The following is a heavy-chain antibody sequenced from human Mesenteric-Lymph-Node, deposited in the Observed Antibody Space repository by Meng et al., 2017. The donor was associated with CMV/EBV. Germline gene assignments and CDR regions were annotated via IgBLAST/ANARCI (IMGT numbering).Heavy chain of an antibody. CDR2: IYYSGST. J-gene: IGHJ4*02. CDR3: ARGRSNYSFFEY. D-gene: IGHD4-11*01. Sequence: SETLSLTCTVSGGSISSGDYYWSWIRQPPGKGLEWIAYIYYSGSTYHNPSLKSRTAISVDTSKNQFSLKLTSVTAADTAVYFCARGRSNYSFFEYWGRGTLVTVSS. CDR1: GGSISSGDYY. V-gene: IGHV4-30-4*08.